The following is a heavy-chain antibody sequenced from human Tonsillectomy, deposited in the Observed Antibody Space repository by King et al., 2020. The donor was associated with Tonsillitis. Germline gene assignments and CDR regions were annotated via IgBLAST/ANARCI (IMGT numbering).Heavy chain of an antibody. D-gene: IGHD3-16*01. Sequence: VQLVESGGGLVKPGGSLRLSCAASGFTFSSYSMNWVRQAPGKGLEWVSSISSSSSYIYYADSVKGRFTISRDNAKNSLYLQMNRLRVEDTAVYYCARDLGWSFDYWGQGTLVTGSS. V-gene: IGHV3-21*01. CDR1: GFTFSSYS. CDR2: ISSSSSYI. J-gene: IGHJ4*02. CDR3: ARDLGWSFDY.